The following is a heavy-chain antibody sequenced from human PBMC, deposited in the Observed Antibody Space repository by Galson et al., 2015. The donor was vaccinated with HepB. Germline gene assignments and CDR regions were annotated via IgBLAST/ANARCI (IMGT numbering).Heavy chain of an antibody. J-gene: IGHJ3*02. Sequence: SVKVSCKASGYTFTNYAMTWVRQAPGQGLEWMGWISANNGKTNYAQDVQGRVTMTTHTSTSTAYMELRNLKSDDTAVYYCARGRAWALGYGSTTTCTHDAFDIWGQGTMVTVSS. CDR2: ISANNGKT. V-gene: IGHV1-18*01. D-gene: IGHD2-8*01. CDR1: GYTFTNYA. CDR3: ARGRAWALGYGSTTTCTHDAFDI.